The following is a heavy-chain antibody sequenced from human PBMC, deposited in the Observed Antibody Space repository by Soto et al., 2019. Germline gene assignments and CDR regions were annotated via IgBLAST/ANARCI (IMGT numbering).Heavy chain of an antibody. D-gene: IGHD2-2*01. Sequence: LSLTCTVPGGSISSGDYYWSWIRQPPGKGLEWIGYIYYSGSTYYNPSLKSRVTISVDTSKNQFSLKLSSVTAADTAVYYCARDRGGGYCSSTSCERFFDYWGQGTPVTVYS. V-gene: IGHV4-30-4*01. J-gene: IGHJ4*02. CDR2: IYYSGST. CDR3: ARDRGGGYCSSTSCERFFDY. CDR1: GGSISSGDYY.